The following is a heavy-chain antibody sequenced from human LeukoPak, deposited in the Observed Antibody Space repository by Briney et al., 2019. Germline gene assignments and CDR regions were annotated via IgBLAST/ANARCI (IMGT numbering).Heavy chain of an antibody. CDR1: GFNFSIYE. D-gene: IGHD6-6*01. CDR3: ARLGSSSFY. V-gene: IGHV3-48*04. J-gene: IGHJ4*02. Sequence: PGGSLRLSCAASGFNFSIYEMNWVRQAPGKGLEWVAYISALTPTIYYANSVKGRFTISRDNAKNSLYLQMNSLRAEDTAVYYCARLGSSSFYWGQGTLVTVSS. CDR2: ISALTPTI.